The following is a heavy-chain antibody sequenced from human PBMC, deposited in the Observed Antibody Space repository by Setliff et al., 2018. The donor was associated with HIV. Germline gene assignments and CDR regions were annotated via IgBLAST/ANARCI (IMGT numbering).Heavy chain of an antibody. CDR2: IRTKPYGGTT. CDR3: GRKMKGDDCYNY. J-gene: IGHJ4*02. V-gene: IGHV3-49*03. CDR1: GFTFNDYA. D-gene: IGHD2-21*02. Sequence: GESLKISCTASGFTFNDYALSWFRQAPGKGLEWVGFIRTKPYGGTTEYAASVKGRFTISRDDSKSIAYLKMNSLKTEDTAVYYCGRKMKGDDCYNYWGQGTLVTVSS.